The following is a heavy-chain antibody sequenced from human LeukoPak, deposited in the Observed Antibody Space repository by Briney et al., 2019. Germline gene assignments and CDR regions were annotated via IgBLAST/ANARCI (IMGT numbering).Heavy chain of an antibody. D-gene: IGHD3-3*01. CDR1: GYTFTSYG. Sequence: GASVKVSCKASGYTFTSYGISWVRQAPGQGLEWMGWISAYNGNTNYAQKLQGRVTMTTDTSTSTAYMELRSLRSDDTAVYYCAKVMRDFWSGYYSKNYYYYYGMDVWGQGTTVTVSS. J-gene: IGHJ6*02. CDR2: ISAYNGNT. CDR3: AKVMRDFWSGYYSKNYYYYYGMDV. V-gene: IGHV1-18*01.